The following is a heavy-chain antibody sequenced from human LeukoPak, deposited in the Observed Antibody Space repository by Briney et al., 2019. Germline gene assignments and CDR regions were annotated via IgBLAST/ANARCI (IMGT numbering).Heavy chain of an antibody. CDR3: AREDIVVVPTGTATGNFDY. CDR2: IKQDGSEK. V-gene: IGHV3-7*01. D-gene: IGHD2-2*01. J-gene: IGHJ4*02. CDR1: GFTFSSYW. Sequence: GGSLRLSCAASGFTFSSYWMSWVRLAPGKGLEWVASIKQDGSEKFYVESVKGRFTISRDNAKNSLYLQMNSLRAEDTAVYYCAREDIVVVPTGTATGNFDYWGQGTLVTVSS.